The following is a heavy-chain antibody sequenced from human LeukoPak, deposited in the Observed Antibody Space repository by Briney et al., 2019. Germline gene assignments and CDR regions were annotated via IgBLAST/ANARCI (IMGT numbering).Heavy chain of an antibody. CDR3: ARDPAYCSGGICYSNAFDS. CDR2: IYSDERT. D-gene: IGHD2-15*01. CDR1: GFSVSRNY. V-gene: IGHV3-66*01. Sequence: AGGSLRLSCAASGFSVSRNYMSWVRQAPGKGLEWVSVIYSDERTYYADSVKGRFTISRDNSKNTLYLQMNRPRAEDTAVYYCARDPAYCSGGICYSNAFDSWGQGTMVTVSS. J-gene: IGHJ3*02.